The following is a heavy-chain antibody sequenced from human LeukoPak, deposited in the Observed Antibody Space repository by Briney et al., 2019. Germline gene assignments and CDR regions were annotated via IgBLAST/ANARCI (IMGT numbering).Heavy chain of an antibody. CDR3: ARRENYYYYYGMDV. CDR2: MNPNSGNT. Sequence: ASVKVSCKASGYTFTSYDINWVRQAPGQGLEWMGWMNPNSGNTGYAQKFQGRVTMTRNTSISTAYMELSSLRSEDTAVYYCARRENYYYYYGMDVWGQGTTVTVSS. D-gene: IGHD5-24*01. J-gene: IGHJ6*02. CDR1: GYTFTSYD. V-gene: IGHV1-8*01.